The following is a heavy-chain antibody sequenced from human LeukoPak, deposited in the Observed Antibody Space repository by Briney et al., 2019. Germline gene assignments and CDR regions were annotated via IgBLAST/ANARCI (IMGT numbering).Heavy chain of an antibody. J-gene: IGHJ4*02. D-gene: IGHD3-10*01. CDR2: ISAYNGNT. CDR3: ARVINHYYGSGSSFDY. V-gene: IGHV1-18*01. CDR1: GYTFTSYG. Sequence: GASVKVSCKASGYTFTSYGISWERQAPGQGLEWMGWISAYNGNTNYAQKLQGRVTMTTDTSTSTAYMELRSLRSDDTAVYYCARVINHYYGSGSSFDYWGQGTLVTVSS.